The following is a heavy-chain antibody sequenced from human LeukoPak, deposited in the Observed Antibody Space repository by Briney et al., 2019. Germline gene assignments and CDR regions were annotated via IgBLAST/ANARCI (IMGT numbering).Heavy chain of an antibody. CDR1: GYTFTSYF. CDR2: INLSGGST. V-gene: IGHV1-46*01. D-gene: IGHD6-13*01. CDR3: ARQGSSWFDY. Sequence: RASVKVSCKASGYTFTSYFMHWVRQAPGQGLEWMGIINLSGGSTSYAQKFQGRVTMTRDTSTSTVYMELSSLRSEDTAVYYCARQGSSWFDYWGQGTLVTVSS. J-gene: IGHJ4*02.